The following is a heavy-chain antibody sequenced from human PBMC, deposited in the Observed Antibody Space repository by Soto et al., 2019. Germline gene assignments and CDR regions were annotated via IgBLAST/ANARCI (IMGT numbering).Heavy chain of an antibody. D-gene: IGHD2-8*01. J-gene: IGHJ5*02. CDR3: GRYCTNTKCRGGYYLDL. Sequence: QVLLVQSGAEMKQPGSSVSVSCKASGDSFTNYAFTWVGQAPGQGPEWLGGIILALGTPHYSQRFQGRLTITADESSSTVYMELGSLRLDDTAVYYCGRYCTNTKCRGGYYLDLWGQGTLLTVSS. CDR2: IILALGTP. V-gene: IGHV1-69*01. CDR1: GDSFTNYA.